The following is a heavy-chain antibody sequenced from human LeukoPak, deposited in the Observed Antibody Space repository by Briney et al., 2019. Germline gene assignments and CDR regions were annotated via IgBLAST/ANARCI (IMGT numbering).Heavy chain of an antibody. D-gene: IGHD5-18*01. V-gene: IGHV4-31*03. Sequence: SQTLSLTCTVSGGSISSGGYYWSWIRQHPGKGLEWIGYIYYSGSTYYNPSLKSRVTISVDTSKNQFSLKLSSVTAADTAVYYCARTGIQLWLLAPSYYFDYWGQGTLVTVSS. CDR1: GGSISSGGYY. J-gene: IGHJ4*02. CDR3: ARTGIQLWLLAPSYYFDY. CDR2: IYYSGST.